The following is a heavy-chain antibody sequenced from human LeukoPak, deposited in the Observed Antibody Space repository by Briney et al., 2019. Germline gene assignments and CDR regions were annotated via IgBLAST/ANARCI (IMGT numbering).Heavy chain of an antibody. CDR3: ARDLAQQLVSWFDP. CDR1: GGSISSYY. J-gene: IGHJ5*02. CDR2: IYTSGST. V-gene: IGHV4-4*07. Sequence: SETLSLTCTVSGGSISSYYWSWIRQPAGKGLEWIGRIYTSGSTNYNPSLKSRVTMSVDTSKNQFSLKLSSVTAADTAVYYCARDLAQQLVSWFDPWAREPWSPSPQ. D-gene: IGHD6-13*01.